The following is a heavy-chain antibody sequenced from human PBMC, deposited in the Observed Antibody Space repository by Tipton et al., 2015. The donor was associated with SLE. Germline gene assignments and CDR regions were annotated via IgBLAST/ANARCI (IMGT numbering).Heavy chain of an antibody. CDR3: ARGYCSDGVCYGFGFFDY. CDR2: VFRGGST. V-gene: IGHV4-34*01. Sequence: AGLVKPSETLSLTCSVYGDSLSGQYWSWIRQPPGKGLEWIGEVFRGGSTNYSPSLESRVTITVDMSKNQFSLKMRSVTAADTAVYFCARGYCSDGVCYGFGFFDYWGQGNLVTVSS. J-gene: IGHJ4*02. D-gene: IGHD2-8*01. CDR1: GDSLSGQY.